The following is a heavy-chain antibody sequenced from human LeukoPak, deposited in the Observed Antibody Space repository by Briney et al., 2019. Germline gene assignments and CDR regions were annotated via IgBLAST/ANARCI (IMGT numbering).Heavy chain of an antibody. J-gene: IGHJ4*02. CDR3: ARDDPYNSSCFDY. CDR1: GFTFSSYS. Sequence: GGSLRLSCAASGFTFSSYSMNWVRQAPGKGLEWVSYISSSTSTIYYADSVKGRFTISRDNAKNSLYLQMNSLRAEDTAVYYCARDDPYNSSCFDYWGQGTLVTVSS. CDR2: ISSSTSTI. D-gene: IGHD6-13*01. V-gene: IGHV3-48*01.